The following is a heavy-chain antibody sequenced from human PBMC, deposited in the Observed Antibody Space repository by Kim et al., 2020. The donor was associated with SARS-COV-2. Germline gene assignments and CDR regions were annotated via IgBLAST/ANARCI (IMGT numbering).Heavy chain of an antibody. V-gene: IGHV4-39*01. CDR3: ARIDSSYFYTDV. J-gene: IGHJ6*03. Sequence: YDSPSLKSRVTLSADTSKNQFTLRLSFVTAADTAVYYCARIDSSYFYTDVWGKGTSVIVSS.